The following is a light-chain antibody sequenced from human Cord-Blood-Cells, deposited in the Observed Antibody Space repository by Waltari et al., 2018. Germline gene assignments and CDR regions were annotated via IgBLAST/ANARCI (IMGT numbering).Light chain of an antibody. CDR2: WAS. Sequence: DIVMTQSPDSLAVSLGERATINCKSSQSVLDSSTNKNYLAWYQQKPGHPPKLLIYWASTRESGVPDRFSGSGSGTDFTLTISSLQAEDVAVYYCQQYYSTPITFGQGTRLEIK. CDR3: QQYYSTPIT. CDR1: QSVLDSSTNKNY. J-gene: IGKJ5*01. V-gene: IGKV4-1*01.